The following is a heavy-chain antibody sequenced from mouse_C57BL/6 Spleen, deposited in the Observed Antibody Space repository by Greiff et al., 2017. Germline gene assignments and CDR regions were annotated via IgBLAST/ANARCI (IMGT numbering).Heavy chain of an antibody. D-gene: IGHD2-3*01. V-gene: IGHV1-64*01. Sequence: QVQLQQPGAELVKPGASVKLSCKASGYTFTSYGMHWVKQRPGQGLEWIGMIHPSSGSTNYNEKFKSKATLTVDKSYSTAYMQLSFLTSEDSAVYYSAISMGWLLYFDYWGQGTTLTVSS. CDR3: AISMGWLLYFDY. CDR1: GYTFTSYG. CDR2: IHPSSGST. J-gene: IGHJ2*01.